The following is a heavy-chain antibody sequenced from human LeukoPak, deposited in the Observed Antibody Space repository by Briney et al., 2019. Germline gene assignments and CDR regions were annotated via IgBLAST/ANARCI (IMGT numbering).Heavy chain of an antibody. J-gene: IGHJ4*02. CDR3: AEGRITIFGLVRTLRY. D-gene: IGHD3-3*01. CDR1: GFTFSGYA. V-gene: IGHV3-23*01. Sequence: GGSLRLSCAASGFTFSGYAMSWARQAPGKGLEWVSAISGSGGSTYYADSVKGRFTISRDNSKNTLYLQMNSLRAEDTAVYYCAEGRITIFGLVRTLRYWGQGTLVTVSS. CDR2: ISGSGGST.